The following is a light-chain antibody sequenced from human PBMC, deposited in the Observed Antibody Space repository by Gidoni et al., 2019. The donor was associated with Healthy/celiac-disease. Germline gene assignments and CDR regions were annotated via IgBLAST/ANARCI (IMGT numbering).Light chain of an antibody. CDR3: QQYNSYSPA. CDR1: QSISSW. J-gene: IGKJ4*01. CDR2: DAS. V-gene: IGKV1-5*01. Sequence: DIQLNQSPSTLSASVGDRVTITCRASQSISSWLAWYQQKPGQAPKLLIYDASSWESGVPSRFSGSGSGTEFTLTISSLQPDDFAAYYCQQYNSYSPAFGGGTKVEIK.